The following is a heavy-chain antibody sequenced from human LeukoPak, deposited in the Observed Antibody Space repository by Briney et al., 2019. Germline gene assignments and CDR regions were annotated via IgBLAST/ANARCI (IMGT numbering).Heavy chain of an antibody. V-gene: IGHV3-7*01. CDR2: IKQDGSEK. Sequence: QAGGSLRLSCAASGFTFSSYSMNWVRQAPGKGLEWVANIKQDGSEKYYVDAVKGRFTISRDNAKNSLYLQMNSLRAEDTAVDYCARTLYSSSWLQGLLFDYWGQGTLVTVSS. J-gene: IGHJ4*02. CDR3: ARTLYSSSWLQGLLFDY. CDR1: GFTFSSYS. D-gene: IGHD6-13*01.